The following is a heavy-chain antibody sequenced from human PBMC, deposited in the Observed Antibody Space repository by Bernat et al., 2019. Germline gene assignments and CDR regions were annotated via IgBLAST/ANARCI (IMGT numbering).Heavy chain of an antibody. V-gene: IGHV3-15*01. CDR2: IKSKTDGGTT. J-gene: IGHJ6*03. CDR3: ATDGRYYGSGVYYYMDV. Sequence: EVQLVESGGGLVKPGGSLRLSCAAPGFTFSDAWMSWVRQAPGKGREWVGRIKSKTDGGTTDYAAPVKGRFTISSDDSKNTLYLQMNSLKTEDTAVYYCATDGRYYGSGVYYYMDVWGKGTTVTVSS. CDR1: GFTFSDAW. D-gene: IGHD3-10*01.